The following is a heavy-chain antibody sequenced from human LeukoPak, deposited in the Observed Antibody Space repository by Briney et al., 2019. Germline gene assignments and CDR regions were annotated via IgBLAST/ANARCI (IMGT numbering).Heavy chain of an antibody. Sequence: SETLSLTCTVSHYSISSGYYWGWIRQPPEKGLEWIGSIYHSGSTFYNPTLRSRVTISVDTSKNQFSLKLNSVTAADTAVYYCARVPHGETIFGVVLYWFDPWGQGTLVTV. CDR2: IYHSGST. D-gene: IGHD3-3*01. CDR3: ARVPHGETIFGVVLYWFDP. V-gene: IGHV4-38-2*02. J-gene: IGHJ5*02. CDR1: HYSISSGYY.